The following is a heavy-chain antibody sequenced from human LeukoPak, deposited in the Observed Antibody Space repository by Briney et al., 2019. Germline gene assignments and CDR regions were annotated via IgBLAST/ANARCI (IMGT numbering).Heavy chain of an antibody. Sequence: ASVKVSCKASGYTFTGYYMHWVRQAPGQGLEWMGWINPNSGGTNYAQKFQGRVTMTRDTSISTAYMELSRLRSDDTAVYYCARDIHHDGMAVQWLWFGEFHHGMDVWGQGTTVTVSS. J-gene: IGHJ6*02. CDR1: GYTFTGYY. CDR2: INPNSGGT. CDR3: ARDIHHDGMAVQWLWFGEFHHGMDV. V-gene: IGHV1-2*02. D-gene: IGHD3-10*01.